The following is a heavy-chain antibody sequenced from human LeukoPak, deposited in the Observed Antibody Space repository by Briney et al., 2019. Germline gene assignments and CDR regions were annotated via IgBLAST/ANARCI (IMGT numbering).Heavy chain of an antibody. D-gene: IGHD1-26*01. Sequence: SVKVSCKASGATFSSYAISWVRQAPGQGLEWMGRIIPILGIANYAQKFQGRVTITADKSTSTAYMELSSLRSEDTAVYYCARGKDSVGATDYWGQGTLVTVSS. J-gene: IGHJ4*02. V-gene: IGHV1-69*04. CDR2: IIPILGIA. CDR3: ARGKDSVGATDY. CDR1: GATFSSYA.